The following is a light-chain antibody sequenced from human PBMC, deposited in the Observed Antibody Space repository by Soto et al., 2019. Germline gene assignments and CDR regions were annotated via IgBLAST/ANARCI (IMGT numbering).Light chain of an antibody. Sequence: EIVMTQSPATLSVPPGERATLSCRASQSVITNLAWYQQKSGQAPRLLIYDASTRATDIPARFSGSGSGTDFTLTINRLEPEDFAVYYCQQYGSSHITFGQGTRLEIK. CDR1: QSVITN. V-gene: IGKV3-15*01. CDR2: DAS. CDR3: QQYGSSHIT. J-gene: IGKJ5*01.